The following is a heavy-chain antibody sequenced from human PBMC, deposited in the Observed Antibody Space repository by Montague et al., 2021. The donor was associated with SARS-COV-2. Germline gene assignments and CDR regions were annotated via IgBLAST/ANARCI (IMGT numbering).Heavy chain of an antibody. CDR3: ARLGAITLVRGITKADFSNYGMDV. J-gene: IGHJ6*02. CDR1: SGSFRGYY. CDR2: INHSGST. D-gene: IGHD3-10*01. Sequence: SETLSPTCAVSSGSFRGYYFSWIRQPPGKGLEWIGEINHSGSTTXNPSLEGRVSISVDTSNKQFSLNVTAVTAADTAVYYCARLGAITLVRGITKADFSNYGMDVWGQGTMVTVSS. V-gene: IGHV4-34*01.